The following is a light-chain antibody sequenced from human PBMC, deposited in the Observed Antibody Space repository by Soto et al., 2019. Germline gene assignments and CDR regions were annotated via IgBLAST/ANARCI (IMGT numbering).Light chain of an antibody. CDR3: SSYTGSSTLAV. Sequence: QSALTQPASVSGSPGQSITISCTGTSSDVGGYNYVSWYQQHPGKAPKLMIYDVSNRPSGVSNRFSGSKSGNTASLTISGLQAEEEVDYSCSSYTGSSTLAVFGGGTKVTVL. CDR2: DVS. V-gene: IGLV2-14*01. CDR1: SSDVGGYNY. J-gene: IGLJ2*01.